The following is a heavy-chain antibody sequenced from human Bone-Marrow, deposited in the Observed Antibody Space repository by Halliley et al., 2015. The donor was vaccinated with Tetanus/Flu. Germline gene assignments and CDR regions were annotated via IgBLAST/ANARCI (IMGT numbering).Heavy chain of an antibody. Sequence: WIGYIYYSGSTYYNPSLKSRATMSVDTSQNQFSLRLNSVTAADTAVYYCARGLSGMFTESYLDYWGQGTLVTVSS. CDR3: ARGLSGMFTESYLDY. D-gene: IGHD3-10*01. J-gene: IGHJ4*02. CDR2: IYYSGST. V-gene: IGHV4-31*02.